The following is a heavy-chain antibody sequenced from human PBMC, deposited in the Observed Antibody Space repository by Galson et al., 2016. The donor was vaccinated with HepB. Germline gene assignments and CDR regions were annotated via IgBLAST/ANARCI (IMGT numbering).Heavy chain of an antibody. Sequence: SETLSLTCTVSGDSISSNSYFWGWIRQPPGKGLEWIGSVYSSGSAYYNPSLKSRVTLSVDTSKNQFSLRLSSVTAADTAVYYCAREVSGTDLYYFDHWGQGTTVTVAS. D-gene: IGHD1-20*01. CDR1: GDSISSNSYF. CDR3: AREVSGTDLYYFDH. CDR2: VYSSGSA. V-gene: IGHV4-39*07. J-gene: IGHJ4*03.